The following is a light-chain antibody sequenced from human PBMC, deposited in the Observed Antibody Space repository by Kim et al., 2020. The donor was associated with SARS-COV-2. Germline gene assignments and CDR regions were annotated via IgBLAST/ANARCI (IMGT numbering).Light chain of an antibody. CDR2: DAS. Sequence: SPGEGATPSCRASQSVRNGYLAWYQQKPGQAPRLLIYDASSRATGIPDRFSGSGSGTDFTLTISRLEPEDFAVYYCQQYTGSPITFGQGTRLEIK. CDR3: QQYTGSPIT. V-gene: IGKV3-20*01. CDR1: QSVRNGY. J-gene: IGKJ5*01.